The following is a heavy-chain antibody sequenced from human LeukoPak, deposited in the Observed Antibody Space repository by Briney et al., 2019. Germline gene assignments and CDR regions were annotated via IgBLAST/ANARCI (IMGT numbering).Heavy chain of an antibody. CDR3: ASWSRVGASSY. V-gene: IGHV3-21*01. D-gene: IGHD1-26*01. CDR1: GFTFSSYS. Sequence: GGSLRLSCAASGFTFSSYSMNWVRQAPGKGLEWVSSISSSSSYIYYADSVKGRFTISRDNAKNSLYLQMDSLRAEDTAVYYCASWSRVGASSYWGQGTLVTVSS. J-gene: IGHJ4*02. CDR2: ISSSSSYI.